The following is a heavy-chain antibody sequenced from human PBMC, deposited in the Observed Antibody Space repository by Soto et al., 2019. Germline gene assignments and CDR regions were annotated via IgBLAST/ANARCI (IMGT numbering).Heavy chain of an antibody. V-gene: IGHV3-30*18. D-gene: IGHD2-15*01. Sequence: QVQLVESGGGVVQPGRSLRLSCAASGFTFSSYGMHWVRQAPGKGLEWVAVISYDGSNKYYADSVKGRFTISRDNSKNTWYLQMNSLRAEDTAVYYCAKGDCSGGSCDAFDIWGQGTMVTVSS. J-gene: IGHJ3*02. CDR1: GFTFSSYG. CDR3: AKGDCSGGSCDAFDI. CDR2: ISYDGSNK.